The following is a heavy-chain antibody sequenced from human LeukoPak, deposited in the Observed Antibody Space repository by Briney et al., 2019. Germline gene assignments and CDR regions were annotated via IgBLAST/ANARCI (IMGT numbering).Heavy chain of an antibody. CDR2: IYTSGST. D-gene: IGHD3-9*01. CDR3: ARELQSYDILTGYSRPGGFDY. CDR1: GGSISSYY. V-gene: IGHV4-4*07. J-gene: IGHJ4*02. Sequence: SETLSLTCIVSGGSISSYYWSWIRQPAGKGLEWIGRIYTSGSTNYNPSLKSRVTMSVDTSKNQFSLKLSSVTAADTAVYYCARELQSYDILTGYSRPGGFDYWGQGTLVTVSS.